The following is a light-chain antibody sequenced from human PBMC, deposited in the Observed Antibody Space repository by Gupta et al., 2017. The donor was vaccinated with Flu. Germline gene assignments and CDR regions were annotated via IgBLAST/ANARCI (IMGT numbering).Light chain of an antibody. CDR3: QQRSNWRLI. J-gene: IGKJ4*01. V-gene: IGKV3-11*01. CDR2: DAV. Sequence: PTTLSWSPWESATLSCRAIQSVGSYLAWYQQRPGQAPRLLIYDAVKRATGVPGRFSASGAGTDFTLTITSLVPEDFAVYYCQQRSNWRLIFGGGTKV. CDR1: QSVGSY.